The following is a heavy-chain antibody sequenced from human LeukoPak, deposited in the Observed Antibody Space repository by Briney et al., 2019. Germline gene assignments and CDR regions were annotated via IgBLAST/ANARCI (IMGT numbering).Heavy chain of an antibody. V-gene: IGHV4-34*01. CDR1: GGSISSYY. CDR2: INHSGST. D-gene: IGHD2-2*01. CDR3: ARPLHCSSITCYDWFDP. J-gene: IGHJ5*02. Sequence: SETLSLTCTVSGGSISSYYWSWIRQPPGKGLEWIGEINHSGSTNYNPSLKSRVTISVDTSKNQFSLKLSSVTAADTAVYYCARPLHCSSITCYDWFDPWGQGTLVTVSS.